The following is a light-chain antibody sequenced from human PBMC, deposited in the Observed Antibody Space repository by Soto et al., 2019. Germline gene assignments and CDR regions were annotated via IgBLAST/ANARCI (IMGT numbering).Light chain of an antibody. CDR3: SSYRSPNPPFV. CDR1: TSDIGGYYF. CDR2: DVS. Sequence: QSALTQPASVSGSPGQSITISCTGTTSDIGGYYFVSWYQQHPGKAPKLMIYDVSNRPSGVSNRFSGFKSGNTASLTISGFQPGDVVVFNCSSYRSPNPPFVFASG. J-gene: IGLJ1*01. V-gene: IGLV2-14*01.